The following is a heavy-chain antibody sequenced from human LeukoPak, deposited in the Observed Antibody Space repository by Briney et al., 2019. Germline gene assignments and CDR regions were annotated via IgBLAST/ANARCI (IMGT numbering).Heavy chain of an antibody. CDR2: MNPNSGNT. Sequence: GASVKVSCKASGYTFTSYDINWVRQANGQGLEWMGWMNPNSGNTGYAQKFQGRVTMTRNTSISTAYMELSSLRSEDTAVYYCARPRRGSIAARGTFDYWGQGTLVTVSS. V-gene: IGHV1-8*01. D-gene: IGHD6-6*01. CDR1: GYTFTSYD. J-gene: IGHJ4*02. CDR3: ARPRRGSIAARGTFDY.